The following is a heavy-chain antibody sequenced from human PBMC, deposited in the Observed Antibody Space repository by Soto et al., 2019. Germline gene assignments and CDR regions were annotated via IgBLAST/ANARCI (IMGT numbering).Heavy chain of an antibody. D-gene: IGHD6-19*01. Sequence: LSLTCTVYGGSFSGYYWSWIRQPPGKGLEWIGEINHSGSTNYNPSLKSRVTISVDTPKNQFSLKLNSVTAADTAVYFCARGRVSSGWYRDYWGQGTLVTVSS. CDR2: INHSGST. J-gene: IGHJ4*02. CDR1: GGSFSGYY. V-gene: IGHV4-34*01. CDR3: ARGRVSSGWYRDY.